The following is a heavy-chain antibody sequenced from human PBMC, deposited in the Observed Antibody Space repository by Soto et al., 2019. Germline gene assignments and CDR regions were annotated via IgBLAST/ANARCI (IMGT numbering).Heavy chain of an antibody. CDR3: ARDQEDDYGDRSLDY. CDR2: IYYSGST. CDR1: GGSISSYC. J-gene: IGHJ4*02. V-gene: IGHV4-59*01. D-gene: IGHD4-17*01. Sequence: PSETLSLTCTVSGGSISSYCWSWIRQPPGKGLEWIGYIYYSGSTNYNPSLKSRVTISVDTSKNQFSLKLSSVTAADTAVYYCARDQEDDYGDRSLDYWGQGTLVTVSS.